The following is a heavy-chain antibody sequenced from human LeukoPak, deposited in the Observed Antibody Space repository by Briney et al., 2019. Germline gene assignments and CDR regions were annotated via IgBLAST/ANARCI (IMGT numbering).Heavy chain of an antibody. CDR3: AKDWASYSAFDF. D-gene: IGHD3-16*01. CDR2: A. V-gene: IGHV3-30*02. J-gene: IGHJ3*01. CDR1: GFTFSSYG. Sequence: GGSLRLSCAASGFTFSSYGMHWVRQAPGKGLEWVAFYPDTVKGRFTISRDNFKNTLYLEMNVLRVEDTATYYCAKDWASYSAFDFWGHGTMVIVSS.